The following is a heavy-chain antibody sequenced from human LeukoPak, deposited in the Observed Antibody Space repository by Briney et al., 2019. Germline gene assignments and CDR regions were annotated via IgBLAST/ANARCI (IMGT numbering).Heavy chain of an antibody. V-gene: IGHV4-59*01. Sequence: SETLSLTCTVSGGSINIYYWSWIRQPPGKGLEWIGYIYYSGSTNYNPSLKSRVTISVDTSKNQFSLKLSSVTAADTAVYYCARDPGSGWYPYWGQGTLVTVSS. J-gene: IGHJ4*02. CDR3: ARDPGSGWYPY. CDR2: IYYSGST. D-gene: IGHD6-19*01. CDR1: GGSINIYY.